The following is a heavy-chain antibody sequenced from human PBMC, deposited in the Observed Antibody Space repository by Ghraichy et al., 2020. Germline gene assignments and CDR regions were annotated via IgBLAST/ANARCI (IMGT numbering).Heavy chain of an antibody. CDR2: IYYSGST. V-gene: IGHV4-59*01. CDR1: GGSISSYY. D-gene: IGHD2-2*02. Sequence: SETLSLTCTVSGGSISSYYWSWIRQPPGKGLEWIGYIYYSGSTNYNPSLKSRVTISVDTSKNQFSLKLSSVTAADTAVYYCARGGCSSTSCYKGGHYYYYYGMDVWGQGTTVTVSS. J-gene: IGHJ6*02. CDR3: ARGGCSSTSCYKGGHYYYYYGMDV.